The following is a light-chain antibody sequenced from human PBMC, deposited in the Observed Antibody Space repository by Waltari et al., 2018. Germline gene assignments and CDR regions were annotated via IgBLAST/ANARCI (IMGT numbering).Light chain of an antibody. J-gene: IGLJ2*01. CDR3: SSYTGRGTVI. V-gene: IGLV2-14*01. CDR2: DLT. CDR1: TSDIGSYRY. Sequence: QSVLTQPASVSGSPGQPITISCTGTTSDIGSYRYVSWYQQYPGKAPKLIIYDLTERPSGVSTRFSGSKSGNTASLTISGLQADDEADYFCSSYTGRGTVIFGRGTMVTVL.